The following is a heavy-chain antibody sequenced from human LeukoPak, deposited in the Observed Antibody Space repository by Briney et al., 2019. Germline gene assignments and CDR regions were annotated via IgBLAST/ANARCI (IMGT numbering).Heavy chain of an antibody. CDR2: ISWNSGSI. J-gene: IGHJ4*02. V-gene: IGHV3-9*03. CDR1: GFTFDDYA. CDR3: ARDSHYDFWSGYYGELGYFDY. D-gene: IGHD3-3*01. Sequence: GRSLRLSCAASGFTFDDYAMHWVRQAPGKGLEWVSGISWNSGSIGYADSVKGRFTISRDNAKNTLYLQMGSLRAEDMAVYYCARDSHYDFWSGYYGELGYFDYWGQGTLVTVSS.